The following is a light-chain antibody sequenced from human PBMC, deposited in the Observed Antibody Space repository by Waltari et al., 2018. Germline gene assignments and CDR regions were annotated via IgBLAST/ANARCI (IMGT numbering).Light chain of an antibody. CDR1: SAAFGGSNL. J-gene: IGLJ2*01. V-gene: IGLV2-23*02. Sequence: QSALTQPASVSGPPGQSITTPCTARSAAFGGSNLVSWYQHHPGQAPSLLIYEVNERPSGIPSRFSGSKSGNTASLTISGLQIEDEADYYCCSYGGVNTLGVLFGGGSKLTV. CDR2: EVN. CDR3: CSYGGVNTLGVL.